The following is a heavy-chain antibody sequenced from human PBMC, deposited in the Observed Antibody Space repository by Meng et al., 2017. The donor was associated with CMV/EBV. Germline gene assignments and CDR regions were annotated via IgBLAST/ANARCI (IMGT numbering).Heavy chain of an antibody. CDR3: SRGDFVAGPAATKIPRQYYYYGMDV. CDR2: MNPNSGNT. Sequence: ASVTVSCQASVYTFTNYDINWVRQATGQGLAWMGWMNPNSGNTGYAPKFQGRVTLTRNTSISTAYTELVSLRSEDTAVHYCSRGDFVAGPAATKIPRQYYYYGMDVWGQGTTVTVSS. V-gene: IGHV1-8*03. CDR1: VYTFTNYD. J-gene: IGHJ6*02. D-gene: IGHD2-2*01.